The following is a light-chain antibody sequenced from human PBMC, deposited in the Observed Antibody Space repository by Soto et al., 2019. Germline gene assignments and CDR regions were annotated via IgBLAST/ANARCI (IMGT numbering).Light chain of an antibody. Sequence: ESVWTQSPGTLSLSPGERATLSCRASQSVSSNYLAWYQHKPGQAPRLLIYGVSSRATGIPDRFSGSGSGTDYTLTISRLEAEDFAVYYWQQYAGSPGFTFGQGTKLEI. CDR2: GVS. CDR3: QQYAGSPGFT. V-gene: IGKV3-20*01. J-gene: IGKJ2*01. CDR1: QSVSSNY.